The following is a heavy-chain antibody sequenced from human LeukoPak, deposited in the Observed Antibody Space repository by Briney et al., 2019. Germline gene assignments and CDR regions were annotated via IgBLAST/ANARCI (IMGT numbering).Heavy chain of an antibody. J-gene: IGHJ4*02. CDR1: GYSISSGYY. Sequence: SETLSLTCTVSGYSISSGYYWGWIRQPPGKGLEWIGSIYHSGSTYYNPSLKSRVTISVDTSKNQFSLKLSSVTAADTTVYYCARGPLMVGATRGVFDYWGQGTLVTVSS. CDR2: IYHSGST. V-gene: IGHV4-38-2*02. D-gene: IGHD1-26*01. CDR3: ARGPLMVGATRGVFDY.